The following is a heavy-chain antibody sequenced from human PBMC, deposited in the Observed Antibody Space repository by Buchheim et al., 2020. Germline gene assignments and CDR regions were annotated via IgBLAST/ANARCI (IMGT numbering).Heavy chain of an antibody. CDR3: ARDGPITGTTDLDYYYGMDV. Sequence: QVQLQESGPGLVKPSQTLSLTCTVSGGSISSGSYYWSWIRQPAGKGLEWIGRIYTSGSTNYNPSLKSRVHISVDTSKNQFSLKLSSVTAADTAVYYCARDGPITGTTDLDYYYGMDVWGQGTT. CDR1: GGSISSGSYY. D-gene: IGHD1-20*01. J-gene: IGHJ6*02. V-gene: IGHV4-61*02. CDR2: IYTSGST.